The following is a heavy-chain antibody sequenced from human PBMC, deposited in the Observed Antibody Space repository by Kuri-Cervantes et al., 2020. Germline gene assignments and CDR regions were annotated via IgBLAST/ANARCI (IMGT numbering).Heavy chain of an antibody. CDR2: IYYSGST. CDR1: GGSISSYY. V-gene: IGHV4-59*01. D-gene: IGHD3-10*01. Sequence: SETLSLTCTVSGGSISSYYWSWIRQPPGKGLEWIGYIYYSGSTNYNPSLKSRVTISVDTSKNQFSLKLSSVTAADTAAYYCARSITMVRGVPYGYWGQGTLVTVSS. CDR3: ARSITMVRGVPYGY. J-gene: IGHJ4*02.